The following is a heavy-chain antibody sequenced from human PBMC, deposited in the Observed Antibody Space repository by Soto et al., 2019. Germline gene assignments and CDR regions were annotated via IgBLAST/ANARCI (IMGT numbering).Heavy chain of an antibody. CDR2: MSHSGGT. CDR1: VWFVSSGSYY. D-gene: IGHD1-1*01. Sequence: QVQLQQWGAGLLKPSETLSLTCAVYVWFVSSGSYYWSWIRQPPGKGLEWIGEMSHSGGTHFNPSLKSRVTISVDTSKNQFSLKMSSVTAADTALYYCARVERGTATTVVDAFDIWGPGTMVTVSS. CDR3: ARVERGTATTVVDAFDI. J-gene: IGHJ3*02. V-gene: IGHV4-34*01.